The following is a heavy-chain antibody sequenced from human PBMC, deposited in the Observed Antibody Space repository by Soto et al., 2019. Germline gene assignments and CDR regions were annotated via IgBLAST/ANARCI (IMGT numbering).Heavy chain of an antibody. CDR2: ISSSSSTI. J-gene: IGHJ4*02. D-gene: IGHD3-16*01. V-gene: IGHV3-48*02. CDR1: GFTFSSYS. CDR3: ARVLSLWGYFDY. Sequence: EVQLVESGGGLVQPGGSLRLSCAASGFTFSSYSMNWVRQAPGKGLEWVSYISSSSSTIYYADSVKGRFTICRDNAKNLLYREMNGLRDEDTAVYYCARVLSLWGYFDYWGLGTLVTVSS.